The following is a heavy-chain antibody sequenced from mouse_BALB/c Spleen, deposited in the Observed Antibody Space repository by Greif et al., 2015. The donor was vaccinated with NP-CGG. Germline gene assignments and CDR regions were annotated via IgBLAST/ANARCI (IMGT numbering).Heavy chain of an antibody. CDR2: IWAGGST. J-gene: IGHJ2*01. V-gene: IGHV2-9*02. Sequence: VMLVESGPGLVAPSQSLSITCTVSGFSLTSYGVHWVRQPPGKGLEWLGVIWAGGSTNYNSALMSRLSISKDNSKSXVFLKMNSLQTDDTAMYYCARERSMITYYFDYWGQGTTLTVSS. CDR1: GFSLTSYG. D-gene: IGHD2-4*01. CDR3: ARERSMITYYFDY.